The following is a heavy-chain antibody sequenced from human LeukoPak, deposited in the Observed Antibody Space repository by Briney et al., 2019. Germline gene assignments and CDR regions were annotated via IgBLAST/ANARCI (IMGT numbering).Heavy chain of an antibody. CDR1: GGSISSYY. Sequence: PSETLSLTCTVSGGSISSYYWSWIRQPAGKGLEWIGCFYTTGSTNYNPSLKSRVTMSVDTSKNQFSLKLSSVTAADTAVYYCARDRGRRYFDWFIPPFDYWGQGTLVTVSS. CDR3: ARDRGRRYFDWFIPPFDY. D-gene: IGHD3-9*01. V-gene: IGHV4-4*07. J-gene: IGHJ4*02. CDR2: FYTTGST.